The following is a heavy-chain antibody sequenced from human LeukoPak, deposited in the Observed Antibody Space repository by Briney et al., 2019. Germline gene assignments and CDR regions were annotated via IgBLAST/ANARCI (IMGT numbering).Heavy chain of an antibody. CDR3: AKRLTGDLGAFDI. J-gene: IGHJ3*02. D-gene: IGHD7-27*01. Sequence: PGGSLRLSCTASGFTFSSCAMYWVRQGPGKGLEWVSTISASGGTTYYADSVKGRFTISRDKSMNTLYLQMNSLRAEDTAVYYCAKRLTGDLGAFDIWGQGTMVTVSS. CDR2: ISASGGTT. V-gene: IGHV3-23*01. CDR1: GFTFSSCA.